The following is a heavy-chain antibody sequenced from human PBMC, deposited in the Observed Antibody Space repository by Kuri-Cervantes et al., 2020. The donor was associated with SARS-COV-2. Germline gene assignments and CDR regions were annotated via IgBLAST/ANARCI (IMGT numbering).Heavy chain of an antibody. D-gene: IGHD3-16*01. J-gene: IGHJ2*01. Sequence: SETLSLTCAVYGGSFSGYYWSWIRQPPGKGLEWIGSIYHSGSTYYNPSLKSRVTISVDTSKNQFSLKLSSVTAADTAVYYCARRTVGHFDLWGRGTLVTVSS. CDR1: GGSFSGYY. CDR2: IYHSGST. V-gene: IGHV4-34*01. CDR3: ARRTVGHFDL.